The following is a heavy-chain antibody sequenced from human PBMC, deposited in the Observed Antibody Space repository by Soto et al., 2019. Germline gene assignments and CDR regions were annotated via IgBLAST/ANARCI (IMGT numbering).Heavy chain of an antibody. CDR2: IIPIFGTA. D-gene: IGHD5-12*01. Sequence: SVKVSCKASGGTFSSYAISWVRQAPGQGLGWMGGIIPIFGTANYAQKFQGRVTFTADESTSTAYMELSSLRSEDTAVYYCARDQLLGGYPYYYYYGMDVWGQGTTVTVSS. CDR1: GGTFSSYA. V-gene: IGHV1-69*13. J-gene: IGHJ6*02. CDR3: ARDQLLGGYPYYYYYGMDV.